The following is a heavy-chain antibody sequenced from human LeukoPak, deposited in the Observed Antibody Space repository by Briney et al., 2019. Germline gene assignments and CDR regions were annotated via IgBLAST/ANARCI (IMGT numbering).Heavy chain of an antibody. V-gene: IGHV4-59*01. CDR3: ARGLAVPNAFDI. CDR2: LYYSGST. Sequence: SETLSLTCTVSGGSISSYYWSWIRQPPGKGLEWIGYLYYSGSTNYNPSLKSRVTISVDTSKNQFSLKLSSVTAADTAVYYCARGLAVPNAFDIWGQGAMVTVSS. CDR1: GGSISSYY. J-gene: IGHJ3*02. D-gene: IGHD6-19*01.